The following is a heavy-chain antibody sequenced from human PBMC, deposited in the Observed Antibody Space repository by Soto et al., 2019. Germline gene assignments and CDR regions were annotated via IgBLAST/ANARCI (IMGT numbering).Heavy chain of an antibody. D-gene: IGHD3-10*01. V-gene: IGHV2-5*02. CDR3: AHRRRPLWFGELTRSTNWFDP. Sequence: QITLKESGPTLVKPTQTLTLTCTFSVFSLSTSGVGVGSLRQPPGKALGWLALIFWDDEKRYSPYLKSRLTITKDTSKNQVVLTMTHMDPVDTATYFCAHRRRPLWFGELTRSTNWFDPWGQGTLVTVSS. CDR2: IFWDDEK. J-gene: IGHJ5*02. CDR1: VFSLSTSGVG.